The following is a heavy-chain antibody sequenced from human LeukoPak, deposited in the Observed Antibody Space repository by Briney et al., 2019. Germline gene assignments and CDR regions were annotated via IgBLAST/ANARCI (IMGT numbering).Heavy chain of an antibody. D-gene: IGHD3-10*01. CDR3: ATYPKTTAVRGVIITTDY. Sequence: GGSLRLSCAASGFTFSSYAMHWVRQAPGKGLEWVAVISYDGSNKYYADSVKGRFTISRDNSKNTLYLQMNSLRAEDTAVYYCATYPKTTAVRGVIITTDYWGQGTLVTVSP. CDR2: ISYDGSNK. V-gene: IGHV3-30*04. CDR1: GFTFSSYA. J-gene: IGHJ4*02.